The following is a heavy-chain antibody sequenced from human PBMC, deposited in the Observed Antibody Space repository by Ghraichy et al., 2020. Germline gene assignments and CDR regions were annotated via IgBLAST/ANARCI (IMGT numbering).Heavy chain of an antibody. V-gene: IGHV3-23*01. CDR3: AKIHSDFANWNYVLWFDP. D-gene: IGHD1-7*01. J-gene: IGHJ5*02. Sequence: GGSLRLSCAASGFTFSSYAMSWVRQAPGKGLEWVSAISGSGGSTYYADSVKGRFTISRDNSKNTLYLQMNSLRAEDTAVYYCAKIHSDFANWNYVLWFDPWGQGTLVTVSS. CDR1: GFTFSSYA. CDR2: ISGSGGST.